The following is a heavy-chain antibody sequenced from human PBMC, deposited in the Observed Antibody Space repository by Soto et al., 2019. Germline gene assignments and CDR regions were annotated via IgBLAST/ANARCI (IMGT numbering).Heavy chain of an antibody. CDR3: AKEVGRLWVGEFFDY. CDR2: FSWNSGSI. D-gene: IGHD3-10*01. V-gene: IGHV3-9*01. CDR1: GFTFDDYA. Sequence: EVQLVESGGGLVHHGRSLRLSCAAYGFTFDDYAMHWVRQAPWKGLEWVSGFSWNSGSIVYADSVNGRFIIYRDNAKNSVYLQMNSLRAEETALYYCAKEVGRLWVGEFFDYWGQGTLVRVSS. J-gene: IGHJ4*02.